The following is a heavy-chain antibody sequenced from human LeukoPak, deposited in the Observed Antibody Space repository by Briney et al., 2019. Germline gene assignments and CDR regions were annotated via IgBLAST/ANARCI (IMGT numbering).Heavy chain of an antibody. CDR2: IWHDGSHK. V-gene: IGHV3-33*01. CDR3: ASLRDCTSGSCYSRLDY. D-gene: IGHD2-15*01. Sequence: GGSLRLSCAASGFAFNTYAMHWVRQAPGQGLEWVALIWHDGSHKFYSNSVRGQFTISRDNSKNTVSLQMNNLRPEDTAVYYCASLRDCTSGSCYSRLDYWGQGSLVTVSS. J-gene: IGHJ4*02. CDR1: GFAFNTYA.